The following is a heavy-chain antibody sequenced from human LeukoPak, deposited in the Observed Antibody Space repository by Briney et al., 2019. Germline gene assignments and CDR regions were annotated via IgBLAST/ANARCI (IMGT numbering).Heavy chain of an antibody. V-gene: IGHV3-23*01. D-gene: IGHD3-10*01. CDR2: ISGSGGST. Sequence: GGSLRLSCAASGLTFSSYAMSWVRQAPGKGLEWVSGISGSGGSTYYADSVKGRFTISRDNSKNTLYLQMNSLRAEDTAVYYCAKDQNTMVRGVIVDKWFDPWGQGTLVTVSS. CDR3: AKDQNTMVRGVIVDKWFDP. CDR1: GLTFSSYA. J-gene: IGHJ5*02.